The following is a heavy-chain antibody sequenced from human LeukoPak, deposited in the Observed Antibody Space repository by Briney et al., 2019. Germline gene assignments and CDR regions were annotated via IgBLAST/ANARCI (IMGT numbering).Heavy chain of an antibody. Sequence: SETLSLTCTVSGGSISSYYWSWIRQPPGKGLEWIGYIYYSGSTNYNPSLKSRVTISVDTSKNQFSLKLSSVTVADTAIYYCARSNSGAAIVYWGQGTLVTVSS. CDR1: GGSISSYY. CDR2: IYYSGST. J-gene: IGHJ4*02. D-gene: IGHD2-2*01. V-gene: IGHV4-59*08. CDR3: ARSNSGAAIVY.